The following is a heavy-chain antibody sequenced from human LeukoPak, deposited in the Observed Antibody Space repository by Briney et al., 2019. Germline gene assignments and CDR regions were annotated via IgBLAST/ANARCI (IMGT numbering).Heavy chain of an antibody. V-gene: IGHV3-7*01. Sequence: GGSLRLSCAASGFTFSSYWMSWVRQAPGKGLEWVANIKQDGSEKYYVDSVKGRFTISRDNAKNSLYLQTNSLRAEDTAVYYCARERDGYNYGYYFDYWGQGTLVTVSS. CDR1: GFTFSSYW. J-gene: IGHJ4*02. CDR2: IKQDGSEK. D-gene: IGHD5-24*01. CDR3: ARERDGYNYGYYFDY.